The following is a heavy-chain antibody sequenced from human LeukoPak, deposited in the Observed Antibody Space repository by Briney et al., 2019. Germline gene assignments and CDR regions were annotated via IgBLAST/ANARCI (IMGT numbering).Heavy chain of an antibody. Sequence: GASVKVSCKASGYTFTGYYMHWVRQAPGQGLEWMGRINPNSGGTNYAQKFQGRVTMTRDTSISTAYMELSRLRSDDTAVYYCASLGPTIVVVPAASWFDPWGQGTLVTVSS. D-gene: IGHD2-2*01. V-gene: IGHV1-2*06. CDR2: INPNSGGT. J-gene: IGHJ5*02. CDR3: ASLGPTIVVVPAASWFDP. CDR1: GYTFTGYY.